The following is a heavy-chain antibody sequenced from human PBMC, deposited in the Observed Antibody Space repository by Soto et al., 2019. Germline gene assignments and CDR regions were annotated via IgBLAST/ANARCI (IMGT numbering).Heavy chain of an antibody. Sequence: PSETLSLTCAVSCGSVSSSNWWSWVRQPPGKGLEWIGEIYHSGSTNYNPSLKSRVTISIDKSNNQFSLKLSSVTAADTAVYYCARRLQQLYSLHYYNGLDVWGQGTTVTVSS. J-gene: IGHJ6*02. V-gene: IGHV4-4*02. CDR2: IYHSGST. D-gene: IGHD2-2*02. CDR1: CGSVSSSNW. CDR3: ARRLQQLYSLHYYNGLDV.